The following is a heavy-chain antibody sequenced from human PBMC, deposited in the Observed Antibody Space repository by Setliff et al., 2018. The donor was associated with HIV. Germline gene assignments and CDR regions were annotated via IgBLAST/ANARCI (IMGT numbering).Heavy chain of an antibody. CDR2: IYSSGSP. J-gene: IGHJ6*03. V-gene: IGHV4-38-2*01. D-gene: IGHD6-13*01. Sequence: PSETLSLTCAVSGYSISSGYYWVWIRQPPGKRLEWLGSIYSSGSPSYNPSLSSRLTISVDTSKNHVSLRLSSVTAADTGVYYCARHRDPPGTSWIFYYYYMDLWGAGTTVTVSS. CDR1: GYSISSGYY. CDR3: ARHRDPPGTSWIFYYYYMDL.